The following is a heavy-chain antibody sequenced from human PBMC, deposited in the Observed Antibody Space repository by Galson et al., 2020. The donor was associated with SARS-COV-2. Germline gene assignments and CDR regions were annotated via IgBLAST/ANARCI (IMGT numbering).Heavy chain of an antibody. Sequence: SVKVSCKASGGTFSSYSISWVRQAPGQGLQWMGGIITIFGTANYAQKFQGRVTITADESTSTAYMELSSLRSEDTAVYYCARARDIVVVVAATQDAFDIWGQGTMVTVSS. V-gene: IGHV1-69*13. D-gene: IGHD2-15*01. J-gene: IGHJ3*02. CDR2: IITIFGTA. CDR3: ARARDIVVVVAATQDAFDI. CDR1: GGTFSSYS.